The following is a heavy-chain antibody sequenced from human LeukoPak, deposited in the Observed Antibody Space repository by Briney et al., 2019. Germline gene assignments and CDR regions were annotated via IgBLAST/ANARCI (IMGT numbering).Heavy chain of an antibody. V-gene: IGHV3-23*01. J-gene: IGHJ4*02. CDR1: GFTFSSYA. Sequence: GGSLRLSCAASGFTFSSYAMSWVRQAPGKGLEWVSAISGSGGSTYYADSVKGRFTISRDNSKNTLYLQMNSLRAEDTAVYYCAEDQGYSYGYCSDYWGQGTLVTVSS. D-gene: IGHD5-18*01. CDR2: ISGSGGST. CDR3: AEDQGYSYGYCSDY.